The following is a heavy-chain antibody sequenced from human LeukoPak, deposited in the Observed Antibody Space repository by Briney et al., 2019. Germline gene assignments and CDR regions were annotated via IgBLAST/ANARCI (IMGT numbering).Heavy chain of an antibody. V-gene: IGHV1-8*01. CDR2: MNPNSGNT. CDR3: ARELSSGYSRLGY. Sequence: ASVKVSCKASGYTFTSYDINWVRRATGQGLEWMGWMNPNSGNTGYAQKFQGRVTMTRNTSISTAYMELSRLRSDDTALYFCARELSSGYSRLGYWGQGTLVTVSS. J-gene: IGHJ4*02. D-gene: IGHD5-12*01. CDR1: GYTFTSYD.